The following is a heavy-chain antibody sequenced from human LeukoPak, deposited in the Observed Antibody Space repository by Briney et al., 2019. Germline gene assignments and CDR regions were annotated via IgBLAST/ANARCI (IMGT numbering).Heavy chain of an antibody. CDR1: RGSTSSSSYY. D-gene: IGHD5-12*01. Sequence: PSETPSLTPTVSRGSTSSSSYYCGWIRQPPRNGLEWIGSIYYSGSTYYNPSLKSRVTISVDTSKNQFSLKLSSVTAADTAVYYCARHVVATRKNYFDFWGQGTLVTVSS. V-gene: IGHV4-39*01. CDR2: IYYSGST. CDR3: ARHVVATRKNYFDF. J-gene: IGHJ4*02.